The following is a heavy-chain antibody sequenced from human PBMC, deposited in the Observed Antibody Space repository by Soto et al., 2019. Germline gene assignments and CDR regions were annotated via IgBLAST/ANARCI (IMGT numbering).Heavy chain of an antibody. CDR1: GFTFSSYG. CDR3: ASFIAAAGTDAFDI. CDR2: IWYDGSNK. Sequence: GGSLRLSCAASGFTFSSYGMHWVRQAPGKGLEWVAVIWYDGSNKYYADSVKGRFTISRDNSKNTLYLQMNSLRAEDTAVYYCASFIAAAGTDAFDIWGQGTMVTVSS. J-gene: IGHJ3*02. V-gene: IGHV3-33*01. D-gene: IGHD6-13*01.